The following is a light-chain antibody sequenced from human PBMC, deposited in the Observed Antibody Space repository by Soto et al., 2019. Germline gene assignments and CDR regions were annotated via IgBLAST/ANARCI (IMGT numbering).Light chain of an antibody. CDR2: DAS. J-gene: IGKJ1*01. Sequence: GDRVTITCRASQTISTYLAWYQQKPERAPKLLIYDASGLEGGVPSRFSGSGSGTEFTLTISSLQPDDFATYYCQQYGSYSSWTFGQGTKVDIK. CDR1: QTISTY. CDR3: QQYGSYSSWT. V-gene: IGKV1-5*01.